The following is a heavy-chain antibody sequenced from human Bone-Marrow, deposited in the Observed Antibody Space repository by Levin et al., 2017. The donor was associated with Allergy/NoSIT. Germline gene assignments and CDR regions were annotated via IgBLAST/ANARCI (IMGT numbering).Heavy chain of an antibody. J-gene: IGHJ3*02. CDR2: FDLEDGET. CDR3: ATDRGNTYYVAYDI. Sequence: GESLKISCKVSGSTLTDLSIHWVRQAPGKGPEWMGGFDLEDGETIYAQKFQGRVTMTEDTSTDTAYMDLSNLRSEDTAVYYCATDRGNTYYVAYDIWGQGTLVTVSS. V-gene: IGHV1-24*01. D-gene: IGHD3-16*01. CDR1: GSTLTDLS.